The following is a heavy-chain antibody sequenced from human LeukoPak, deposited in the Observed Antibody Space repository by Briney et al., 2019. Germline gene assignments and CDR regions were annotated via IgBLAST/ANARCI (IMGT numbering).Heavy chain of an antibody. CDR3: ARDGNSGYDLTYYYGMDV. Sequence: PGGSLRLSCAASGFSFSSFAMHWVRQAPGKGLEWVAVTPYDGENKYYADSVKGRFTISRDNSKNTLYLQMNNLRAEDTALYYCARDGNSGYDLTYYYGMDVWSQGTTVTVSS. J-gene: IGHJ6*02. CDR1: GFSFSSFA. D-gene: IGHD5-12*01. CDR2: TPYDGENK. V-gene: IGHV3-30*04.